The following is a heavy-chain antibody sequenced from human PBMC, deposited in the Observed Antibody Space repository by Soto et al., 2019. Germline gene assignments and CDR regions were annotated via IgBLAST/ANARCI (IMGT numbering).Heavy chain of an antibody. Sequence: SETLSLTCTVSGGSISSYYWSWIRQPPGKGLEWIGYIYYSGSTNYNPSLKSRVTISVDTSKNECSLKLSSVTAADTAVYYCARARYCTNGVCYTADDYYYMDVWGKGTTVTVSS. CDR1: GGSISSYY. CDR2: IYYSGST. V-gene: IGHV4-59*01. J-gene: IGHJ6*03. CDR3: ARARYCTNGVCYTADDYYYMDV. D-gene: IGHD2-8*01.